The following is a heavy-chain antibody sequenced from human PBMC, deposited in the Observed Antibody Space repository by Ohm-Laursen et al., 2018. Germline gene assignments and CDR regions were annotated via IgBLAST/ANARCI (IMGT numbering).Heavy chain of an antibody. CDR1: GGSFSGYY. Sequence: SDTLSLTCAVYGGSFSGYYWSWIRQPPGKGLEWIGEINHSGSTNYNPSLKSRVTISVDTSKNQFSLKLSSVTAADTAVYYCARDLYDFWNRGWFDPWGQGTLVTVSS. V-gene: IGHV4-34*01. D-gene: IGHD3-3*01. CDR2: INHSGST. J-gene: IGHJ5*02. CDR3: ARDLYDFWNRGWFDP.